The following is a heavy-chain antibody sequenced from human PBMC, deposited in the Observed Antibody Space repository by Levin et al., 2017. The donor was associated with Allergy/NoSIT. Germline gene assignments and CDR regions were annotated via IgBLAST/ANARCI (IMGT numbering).Heavy chain of an antibody. CDR1: GFTFSSYW. CDR2: IKQDGSEK. CDR3: ARYGDYVPYYYGMDV. Sequence: SCAASGFTFSSYWMSWVRQAPGKGLEWVANIKQDGSEKYYVDSVKGRFTISRDNAKNSLYLQMNSLRAEDTAVYYCARYGDYVPYYYGMDVWGQGTTVTVSS. D-gene: IGHD4-17*01. V-gene: IGHV3-7*01. J-gene: IGHJ6*02.